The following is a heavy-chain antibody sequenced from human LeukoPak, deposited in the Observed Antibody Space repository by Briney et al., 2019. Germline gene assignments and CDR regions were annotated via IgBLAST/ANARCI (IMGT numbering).Heavy chain of an antibody. V-gene: IGHV3-23*01. J-gene: IGHJ4*02. CDR3: TTDPVQLWPRFDY. CDR1: GFTFSSYA. CDR2: ISGSGGST. Sequence: GGSLRLSCAASGFTFSSYAMSWVRQAPGKGLEWVSAISGSGGSTYYADSVKGRFTISRDNSKNTLYLQMNSLRAEDTAVYYCTTDPVQLWPRFDYWGQGTLVTVSS. D-gene: IGHD5-18*01.